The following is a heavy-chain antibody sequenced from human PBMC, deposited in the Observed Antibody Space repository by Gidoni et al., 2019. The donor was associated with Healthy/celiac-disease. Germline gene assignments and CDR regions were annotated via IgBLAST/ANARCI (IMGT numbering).Heavy chain of an antibody. Sequence: EVQLVESGGGLVQPGRSLRLSCAASGFTFDDYAMHWVRQAPGKGLEWVSGISWNSGSIGYADSVKGRFTISRDNAKNSLYLQMNSLRAEDTALYYCAKGGGPIAFDIWGQGTMVTVSS. J-gene: IGHJ3*02. V-gene: IGHV3-9*01. D-gene: IGHD3-16*01. CDR2: ISWNSGSI. CDR1: GFTFDDYA. CDR3: AKGGGPIAFDI.